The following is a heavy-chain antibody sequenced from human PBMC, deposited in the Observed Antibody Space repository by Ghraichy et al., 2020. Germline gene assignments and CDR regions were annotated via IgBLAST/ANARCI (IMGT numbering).Heavy chain of an antibody. V-gene: IGHV4-59*01. CDR3: ARHTVSGYSSVSGAFDI. J-gene: IGHJ3*02. CDR1: GGSISSYY. Sequence: SETLSLTCTVSGGSISSYYWSWIRQPPGKGLEWIGYIYYSGSTNYNPSLKSRVTISVDTSKNQFSLKLSSVTAADTAVYYCARHTVSGYSSVSGAFDIWGQGTMVTVSS. D-gene: IGHD6-19*01. CDR2: IYYSGST.